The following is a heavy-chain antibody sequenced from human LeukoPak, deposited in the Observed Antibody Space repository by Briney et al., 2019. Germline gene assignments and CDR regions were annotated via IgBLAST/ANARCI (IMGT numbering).Heavy chain of an antibody. J-gene: IGHJ4*02. CDR1: GFTFSSDW. V-gene: IGHV3-7*01. CDR3: ARGGYTYGVRPF. CDR2: IKQDGSDK. Sequence: GGSLRLSCAASGFTFSSDWMSWVRQAPANGLEWVADIKQDGSDKYYVDSVKGRFTISRDNAKTSLYLQMNSLRAEDMAVYYCARGGYTYGVRPFWGQGTLVTVSS. D-gene: IGHD5-18*01.